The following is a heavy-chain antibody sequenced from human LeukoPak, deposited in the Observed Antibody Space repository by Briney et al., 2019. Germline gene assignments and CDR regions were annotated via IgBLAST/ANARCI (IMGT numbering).Heavy chain of an antibody. CDR2: IYSGGST. Sequence: GGSLRLSCTASGFIFNKYWMSWVRQAPGKGLEWVSVIYSGGSTYYADSVRGRFTISRDNSKNALYLQMNSRRAEDTAVYYCARAYDSSGYYHLWGQGTLVTVSS. CDR3: ARAYDSSGYYHL. J-gene: IGHJ5*02. CDR1: GFIFNKYW. D-gene: IGHD3-22*01. V-gene: IGHV3-53*01.